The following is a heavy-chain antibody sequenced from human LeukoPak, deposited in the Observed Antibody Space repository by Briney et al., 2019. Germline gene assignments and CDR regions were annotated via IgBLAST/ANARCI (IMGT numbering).Heavy chain of an antibody. J-gene: IGHJ5*02. Sequence: PGGSLRLSCATSGFTCSSCWMNWVRQAPGKGLEWVATVNEDGTAKFYVDSVKGRFTIFRDNARSSLDLQMNSLTVEDTAMYYCAAPATAWGQGTLVTVSS. CDR3: AAPATA. V-gene: IGHV3-7*01. CDR2: VNEDGTAK. CDR1: GFTCSSCW.